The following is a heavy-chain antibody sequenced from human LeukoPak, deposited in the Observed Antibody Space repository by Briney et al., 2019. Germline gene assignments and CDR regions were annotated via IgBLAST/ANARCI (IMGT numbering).Heavy chain of an antibody. CDR3: ARDRSSTAAPSLTY. CDR2: ISSSGSTK. V-gene: IGHV3-48*02. J-gene: IGHJ4*02. Sequence: PGGSLRLSCAASGFTFSSYGINWVRLAPGKGLEWISYISSSGSTKSYADSVKGRFTISRDNAKNSLYLQMNSLRDEDTAVYYCARDRSSTAAPSLTYWGQGTQVTVSS. CDR1: GFTFSSYG. D-gene: IGHD2-2*01.